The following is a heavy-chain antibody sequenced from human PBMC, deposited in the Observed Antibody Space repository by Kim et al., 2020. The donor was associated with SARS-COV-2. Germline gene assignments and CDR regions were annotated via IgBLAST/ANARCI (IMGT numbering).Heavy chain of an antibody. J-gene: IGHJ3*02. V-gene: IGHV3-64D*09. Sequence: GGSLRLSCSASGFTFSSYAMHWVRQAPGKGLEYVSAISSNGGSTYYADSVKGRFTISRDNSKNTLYLQMSSLRAEDTAVYYCVKSLVVVTAMCDAFDIWGQGTMVTVSS. D-gene: IGHD2-21*02. CDR1: GFTFSSYA. CDR3: VKSLVVVTAMCDAFDI. CDR2: ISSNGGST.